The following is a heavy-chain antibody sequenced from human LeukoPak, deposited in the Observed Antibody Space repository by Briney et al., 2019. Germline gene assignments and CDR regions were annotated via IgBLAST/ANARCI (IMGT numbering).Heavy chain of an antibody. Sequence: GGSLRLSCVGSGFTFSDHFMSWIRQVPGKEPEWLSYINSKGDNILYRDSVKGRFTISRDNAENSLYLQMNSLKAEDTAVYYCVTSRVFDYWGQGALVIVSS. J-gene: IGHJ4*02. CDR3: VTSRVFDY. V-gene: IGHV3-11*04. CDR2: INSKGDNI. CDR1: GFTFSDHF.